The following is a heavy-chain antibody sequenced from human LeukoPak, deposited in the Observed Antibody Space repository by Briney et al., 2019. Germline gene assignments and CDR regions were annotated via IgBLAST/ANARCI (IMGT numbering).Heavy chain of an antibody. J-gene: IGHJ4*02. CDR1: GFTFENYA. Sequence: GRSLRLSCAASGFTFENYAMHWVGKVPGKGLEWVSGISWNGGIIGYADSVKGRFTISRDSAKNSLYLQMNSLRVEDTALYYCAKGGLRLYFGQFHYWGQGTLVTVSS. D-gene: IGHD3-10*01. V-gene: IGHV3-9*01. CDR2: ISWNGGII. CDR3: AKGGLRLYFGQFHY.